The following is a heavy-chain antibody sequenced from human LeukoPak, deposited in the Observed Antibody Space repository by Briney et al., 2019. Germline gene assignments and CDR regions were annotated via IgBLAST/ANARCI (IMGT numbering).Heavy chain of an antibody. J-gene: IGHJ5*02. CDR2: IYYSGST. Sequence: PSETLSLTCTVSGGSISSSSDYWGWVRQPPGTGLEWLGSIYYSGSTYYSPSLKSRVTISVDTSKNQFSLKLSSVTAADTAVYYCARARYRVWGSGYQLKGNWFDPWGQGTLVTVSS. V-gene: IGHV4-39*07. D-gene: IGHD3-3*01. CDR3: ARARYRVWGSGYQLKGNWFDP. CDR1: GGSISSSSDY.